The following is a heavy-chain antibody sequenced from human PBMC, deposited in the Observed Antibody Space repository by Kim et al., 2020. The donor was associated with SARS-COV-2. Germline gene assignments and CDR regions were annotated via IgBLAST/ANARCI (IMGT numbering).Heavy chain of an antibody. D-gene: IGHD3-3*01. CDR3: ARGSDDFWSGYHLDY. J-gene: IGHJ4*02. V-gene: IGHV4-59*09. Sequence: PTLKSRVTISVDTSKNQFSLKLSSVTAADTAVYYCARGSDDFWSGYHLDYWGQGTLVTVSS.